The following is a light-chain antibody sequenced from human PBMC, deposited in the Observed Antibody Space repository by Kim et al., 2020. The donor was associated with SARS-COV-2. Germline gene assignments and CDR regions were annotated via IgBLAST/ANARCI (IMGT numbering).Light chain of an antibody. CDR3: QSYNITNII. J-gene: IGLJ2*01. Sequence: GNTVTLSCTRSSGGIADNYVQWYQQRPGSAPTLVISENTQRPSGVPDRFSGSIDSSSNSASLTISGLQTEDEADYYCQSYNITNIIFGGGTQLTVL. CDR1: SGGIADNY. CDR2: ENT. V-gene: IGLV6-57*03.